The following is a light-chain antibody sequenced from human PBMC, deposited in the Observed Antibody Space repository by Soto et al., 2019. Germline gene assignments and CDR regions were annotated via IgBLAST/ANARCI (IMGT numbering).Light chain of an antibody. J-gene: IGKJ3*01. CDR3: QQYNNWPSL. Sequence: EIVMTQSPATLSVSPGERATLSCRASQSVSSNLAWYQQKPGQAPRLLIYGASTRDTGIPARFSGSGSGTEFTLTISRLQSEDFEVYYCQQYNNWPSLFGPGTKVDIK. CDR2: GAS. V-gene: IGKV3-15*01. CDR1: QSVSSN.